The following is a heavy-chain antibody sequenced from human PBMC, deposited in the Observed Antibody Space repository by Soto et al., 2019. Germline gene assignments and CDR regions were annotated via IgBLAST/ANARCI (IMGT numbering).Heavy chain of an antibody. D-gene: IGHD1-1*01. V-gene: IGHV3-23*01. Sequence: EVQLLESGGGVVQPGGSLRLSCAASGFTFSSDAMSWVRQAPGRGLEWVSSLDGSGSHTFHADSVKGRFTISRDNSKNTVYLQMNSLRAEDTAVYYCVKARYSSNRGYFDYWGQGTVVTVSS. CDR3: VKARYSSNRGYFDY. CDR2: LDGSGSHT. J-gene: IGHJ4*02. CDR1: GFTFSSDA.